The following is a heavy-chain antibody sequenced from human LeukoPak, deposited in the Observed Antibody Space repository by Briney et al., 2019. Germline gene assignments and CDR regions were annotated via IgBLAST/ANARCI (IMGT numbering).Heavy chain of an antibody. Sequence: PGGSLRLSCAASGFTFSSYAMSWVRQAPGKGLEWVSYISSSSSTIYYADSVKGRFTISRDNVKNSLHLQMNSLRADDTALYFCAGGDRNGWYLNYWGRGTLV. J-gene: IGHJ4*02. CDR3: AGGDRNGWYLNY. D-gene: IGHD6-25*01. V-gene: IGHV3-48*04. CDR1: GFTFSSYA. CDR2: ISSSSSTI.